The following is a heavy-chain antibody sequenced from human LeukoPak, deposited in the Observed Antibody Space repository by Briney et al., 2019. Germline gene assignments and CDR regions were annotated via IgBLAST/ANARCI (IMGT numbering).Heavy chain of an antibody. CDR3: ARGPYDGTYYFDD. V-gene: IGHV1-46*01. CDR1: GYTFTSYY. CDR2: INPSGGST. Sequence: ASVKVSCKASGYTFTSYYMHWVRQAPGQGLEWMGIINPSGGSTSYAQKFQGRVTMTRDMSTSTVYMELSSLISEDTAVYYCARGPYDGTYYFDDWGQGTLVTVSS. J-gene: IGHJ4*02. D-gene: IGHD3-16*01.